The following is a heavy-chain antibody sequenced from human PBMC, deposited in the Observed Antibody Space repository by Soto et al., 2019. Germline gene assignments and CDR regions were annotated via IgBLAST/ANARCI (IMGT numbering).Heavy chain of an antibody. V-gene: IGHV4-4*02. Sequence: SETLYLTFAVSGGSISSSNWGSWVRQPQGKGLEWIGEIYHSGSTNYNPSLKSRVTISVDKSKNQFSLKLSSVTAADTAVYYCARDRRLIGDYDFWSGYYGRAFDIWGQGTMVT. D-gene: IGHD3-3*01. CDR2: IYHSGST. J-gene: IGHJ3*02. CDR3: ARDRRLIGDYDFWSGYYGRAFDI. CDR1: GGSISSSNW.